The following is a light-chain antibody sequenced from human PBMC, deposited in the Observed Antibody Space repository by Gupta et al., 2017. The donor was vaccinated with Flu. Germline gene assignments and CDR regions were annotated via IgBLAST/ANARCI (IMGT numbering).Light chain of an antibody. CDR2: EVS. V-gene: IGLV2-14*01. J-gene: IGLJ3*02. Sequence: QSALTQPASVSGSPGQSITISCTGTSSYVGRYNYVSWFQQYPGKAPKLMIYEVSNWPSGVSNRFSGSKSGNTASLTISGLQAEDEADYYCSSFTSSLTWVFGGGTKLTVL. CDR1: SSYVGRYNY. CDR3: SSFTSSLTWV.